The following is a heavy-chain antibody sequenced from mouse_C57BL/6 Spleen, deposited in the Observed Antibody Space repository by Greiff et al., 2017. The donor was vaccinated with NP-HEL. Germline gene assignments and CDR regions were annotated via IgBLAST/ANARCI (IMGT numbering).Heavy chain of an antibody. CDR1: GFSLTSYA. CDR2: IWTGGGT. D-gene: IGHD3-3*01. J-gene: IGHJ1*03. Sequence: QVQLKESGPGLVAPSQSLSITCTVSGFSLTSYAISWVRQPPGKGLEWLGVIWTGGGTNYNSALKSRLSISKDNSKSQVFLKMNSLQTDDTARYYCARREVQLGQGSGYWYFDVWGTGTTVTVSS. CDR3: ARREVQLGQGSGYWYFDV. V-gene: IGHV2-9-1*01.